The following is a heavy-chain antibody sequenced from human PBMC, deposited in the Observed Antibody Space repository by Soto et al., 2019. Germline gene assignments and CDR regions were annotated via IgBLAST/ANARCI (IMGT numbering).Heavy chain of an antibody. CDR3: AKCDYGEIGPHYYYGMDV. CDR2: ISGSGGST. D-gene: IGHD4-17*01. Sequence: GGSLRLSCVATGFTFSSYAMSWVRQAPGKGLEWVSAISGSGGSTYYADSVKGRFTISRDNSKNTLYLQMNSLRAEDTAVYYCAKCDYGEIGPHYYYGMDVWGQGTTVTVSS. CDR1: GFTFSSYA. J-gene: IGHJ6*02. V-gene: IGHV3-23*01.